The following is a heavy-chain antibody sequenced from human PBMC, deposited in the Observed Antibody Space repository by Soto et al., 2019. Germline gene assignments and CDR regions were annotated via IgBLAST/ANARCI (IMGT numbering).Heavy chain of an antibody. CDR3: ARDPSVAN. CDR1: GFTFSNAW. V-gene: IGHV3-21*01. J-gene: IGHJ4*02. CDR2: ISSSSSYI. Sequence: GGSLRLSCAASGFTFSNAWMNWVRQAPGKGLEWVSSISSSSSYIYYTDSVKGRFTISRDNAKNSLYLQMNSLRAEDTAVYYCARDPSVANWGQGTLVTVSS. D-gene: IGHD2-15*01.